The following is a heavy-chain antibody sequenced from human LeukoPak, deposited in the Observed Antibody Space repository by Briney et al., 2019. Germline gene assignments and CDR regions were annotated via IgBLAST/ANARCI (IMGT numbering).Heavy chain of an antibody. J-gene: IGHJ5*02. Sequence: PSETLSLTCTVSGGSISSYYWGWIRQPAWKRLERIGYIYYSGSTNYNPSLKSRVTISVDTSKNQFSLKLSSVTAADTAVYYCASLAGRTTNWFDPWGQGTLVTVSS. CDR3: ASLAGRTTNWFDP. CDR2: IYYSGST. V-gene: IGHV4-59*01. CDR1: GGSISSYY. D-gene: IGHD1-14*01.